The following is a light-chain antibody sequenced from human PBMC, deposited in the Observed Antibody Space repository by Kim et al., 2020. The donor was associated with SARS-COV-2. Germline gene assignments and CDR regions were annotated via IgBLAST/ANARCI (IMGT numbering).Light chain of an antibody. V-gene: IGLV1-51*01. CDR3: GTWDSSLSAGV. Sequence: GKKVTIASSGSGSKIGNNYVSWYHHLPGTAPKLLIYDNNKRPSGIPDRFSGSKSGTSATLGITGLQTGDEADYYCGTWDSSLSAGVFGGGTQLTVL. J-gene: IGLJ2*01. CDR1: GSKIGNNY. CDR2: DNN.